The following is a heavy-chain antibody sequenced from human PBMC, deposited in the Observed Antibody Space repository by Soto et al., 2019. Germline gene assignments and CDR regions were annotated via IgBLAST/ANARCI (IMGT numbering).Heavy chain of an antibody. J-gene: IGHJ4*02. Sequence: PSETLSLTCTVSGSSISSSSYYWAWVRQPPGKGLEWIGSIYYSGTTYYNPSLKSRVTISEDTSKNQFSLKLSSVTAADTAVFYCARLIRCTTTSSYFDYWGQGTLVTVS. V-gene: IGHV4-39*01. D-gene: IGHD1-1*01. CDR2: IYYSGTT. CDR3: ARLIRCTTTSSYFDY. CDR1: GSSISSSSYY.